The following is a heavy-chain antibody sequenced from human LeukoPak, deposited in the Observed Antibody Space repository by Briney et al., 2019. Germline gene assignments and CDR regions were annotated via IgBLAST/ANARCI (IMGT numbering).Heavy chain of an antibody. CDR2: IYYSGST. D-gene: IGHD3-16*02. J-gene: IGHJ4*02. CDR1: GGSISSSSYY. CDR3: ASLSKDYVWGSYRNLHFDY. Sequence: SSETLSLTCTVSGGSISSSSYYWGWIRQPPGKGLEWIGSIYYSGSTYYNPSLKSRVTISVDTSKNQFSLKLSSVTAADTAVYYCASLSKDYVWGSYRNLHFDYWGQGTLVTVSS. V-gene: IGHV4-39*01.